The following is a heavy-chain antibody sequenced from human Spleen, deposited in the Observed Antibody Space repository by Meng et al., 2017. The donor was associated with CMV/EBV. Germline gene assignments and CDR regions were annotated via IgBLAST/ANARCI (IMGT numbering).Heavy chain of an antibody. CDR2: IDPEDGET. V-gene: IGHV1-24*01. CDR1: GYTLTELS. Sequence: ASVKVSCKVSGYTLTELSMHWVRQAPGKGLEWMGGIDPEDGETVYAQKFQGRVTMTEDTSTDTDYMHLSSLRPEDTAVYYCATYYYDGSGLFLLDHWGQGTLVTVSS. J-gene: IGHJ4*02. D-gene: IGHD3-22*01. CDR3: ATYYYDGSGLFLLDH.